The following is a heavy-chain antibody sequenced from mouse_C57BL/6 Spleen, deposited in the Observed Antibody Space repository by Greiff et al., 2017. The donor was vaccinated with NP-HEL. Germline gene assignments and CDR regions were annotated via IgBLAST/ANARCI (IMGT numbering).Heavy chain of an antibody. CDR1: GYTFTSYW. D-gene: IGHD1-1*01. CDR3: ARALLTTVVARYYFDY. V-gene: IGHV1-69*01. J-gene: IGHJ2*01. CDR2: IDPSDSYT. Sequence: QVQLQQPGAELVMPGASVKLSCKASGYTFTSYWMHWVKQRPGQGLERIGEIDPSDSYTNYNQKFKGKSTLTVDKSSSTAYMQLSSLTSEDSAVYYCARALLTTVVARYYFDYWGQGTTLTVSS.